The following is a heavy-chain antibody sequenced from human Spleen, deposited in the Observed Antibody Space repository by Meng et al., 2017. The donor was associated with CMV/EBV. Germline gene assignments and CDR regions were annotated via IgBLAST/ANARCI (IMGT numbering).Heavy chain of an antibody. CDR1: GGSISSSSYY. D-gene: IGHD1-26*01. CDR3: ARHEGHDGSYGY. Sequence: TVSGGSISSSSYYWGWIRQPPGKGLEWIGSIYYSGGTYYNPSLKSRVTISVDTSKNQFSLKLSSVTAADTAVYYCARHEGHDGSYGYWGQGTLVTVSS. CDR2: IYYSGGT. J-gene: IGHJ4*02. V-gene: IGHV4-39*01.